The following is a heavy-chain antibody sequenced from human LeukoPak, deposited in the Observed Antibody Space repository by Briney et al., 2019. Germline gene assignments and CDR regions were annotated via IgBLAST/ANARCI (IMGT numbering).Heavy chain of an antibody. J-gene: IGHJ4*02. D-gene: IGHD3-22*01. CDR3: ARVAYDSSGSYFDY. Sequence: GASVRVSCKASGGTFSSYAISWVRQAPGQGLEWMGGIIPIFGTANYAQKFQGRVTMTTDTSTSTAYMELRSLRSDDTAVYYCARVAYDSSGSYFDYWGQGTLVTVSS. CDR1: GGTFSSYA. CDR2: IIPIFGTA. V-gene: IGHV1-69*05.